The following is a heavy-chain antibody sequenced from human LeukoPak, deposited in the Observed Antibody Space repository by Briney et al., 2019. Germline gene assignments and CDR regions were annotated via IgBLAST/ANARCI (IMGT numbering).Heavy chain of an antibody. V-gene: IGHV3-48*01. CDR2: INGASNSR. CDR3: VRESGYCRGGRCYSYFDY. D-gene: IGHD2-15*01. J-gene: IGHJ4*02. CDR1: GFTFSSNS. Sequence: HTGGSLRLSCAASGFTFSSNSMNWVRQAPGKGLEWVSYINGASNSRYYADSVKGRFTISRDNAQSTLYLHMNSLRAEDTAVYYCVRESGYCRGGRCYSYFDYWGQGTLVTVSP.